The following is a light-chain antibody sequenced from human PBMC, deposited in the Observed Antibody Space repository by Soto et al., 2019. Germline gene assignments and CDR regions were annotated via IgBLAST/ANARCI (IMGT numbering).Light chain of an antibody. Sequence: DIQLTQSPSFLSASVGDRVTITCRASQGISSYLAWYQQKPGKPPKLLIYSASTLQSGVPSRFSGSGSGTEFILTISSLQPEDFANYYCQQLNSYLATFGPGTKVDIK. CDR2: SAS. CDR3: QQLNSYLAT. J-gene: IGKJ3*01. CDR1: QGISSY. V-gene: IGKV1-9*01.